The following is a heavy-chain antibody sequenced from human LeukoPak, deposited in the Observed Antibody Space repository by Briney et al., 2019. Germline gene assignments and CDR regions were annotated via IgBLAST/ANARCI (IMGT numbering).Heavy chain of an antibody. CDR3: ARDSTPYYDSSGYYLDY. CDR1: GFTFSSYW. D-gene: IGHD3-22*01. J-gene: IGHJ4*02. V-gene: IGHV3-74*01. Sequence: PGGSLRLPCAASGFTFSSYWMHWVRQAPGKGLVWVSRINVDGRTTSYVDSVKGRFTISRDNAKNTLYLQMNSLRAEDTAVYYCARDSTPYYDSSGYYLDYWGQGALVTVSS. CDR2: INVDGRTT.